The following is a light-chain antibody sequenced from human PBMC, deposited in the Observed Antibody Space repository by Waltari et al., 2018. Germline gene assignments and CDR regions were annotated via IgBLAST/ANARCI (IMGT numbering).Light chain of an antibody. Sequence: SSELTQDPAVSVAMGQTVRITCQGDSLRSYYASWYQQRPGQAPILVIYDKNNRPSGVPDRFSGSSSNNTVSLTITGAQAEDEASYYCHSRDASGVAGSFGGGTKLTVL. CDR3: HSRDASGVAGS. J-gene: IGLJ2*01. CDR2: DKN. CDR1: SLRSYY. V-gene: IGLV3-19*01.